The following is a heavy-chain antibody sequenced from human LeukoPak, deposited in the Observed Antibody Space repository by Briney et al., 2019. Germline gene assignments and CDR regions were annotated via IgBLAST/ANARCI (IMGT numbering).Heavy chain of an antibody. Sequence: GSLRLSCAASGFTFSNAWMTWVRQAPGKGLEWVSAISGSGGSTYYADSVKGRFTISRDNAKNSLYLQMNSLRAEDTALYYCAKDSSGYLQYYFDYWGQGTLVTVSS. J-gene: IGHJ4*02. V-gene: IGHV3-23*01. CDR2: ISGSGGST. CDR3: AKDSSGYLQYYFDY. D-gene: IGHD3-22*01. CDR1: GFTFSNAW.